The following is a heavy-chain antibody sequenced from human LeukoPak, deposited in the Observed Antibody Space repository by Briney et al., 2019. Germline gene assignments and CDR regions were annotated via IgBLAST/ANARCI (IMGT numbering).Heavy chain of an antibody. CDR1: GYTFTSYG. CDR2: ISAYNGNT. D-gene: IGHD6-13*01. Sequence: ASVKVSCRASGYTFTSYGISWVRQAPGQGLEWMGWISAYNGNTNYAQKLQGRVTMTTDTSTSTAYMELRSLRSDDTAVYYCARDLRIAAAGEGGYWGPGTLVTVSS. J-gene: IGHJ4*02. V-gene: IGHV1-18*01. CDR3: ARDLRIAAAGEGGY.